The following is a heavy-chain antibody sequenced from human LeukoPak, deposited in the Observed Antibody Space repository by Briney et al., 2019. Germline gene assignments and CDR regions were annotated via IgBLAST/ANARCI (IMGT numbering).Heavy chain of an antibody. D-gene: IGHD4-17*01. CDR3: ARDSMTTVTVFDY. CDR1: GFTFSSYW. Sequence: GGSLRLSCAASGFTFSSYWMSWVRQAPGKGLEWVANIKQDGSEKYYVDSVKGRFTISRDNAKNSLYLQMNSLRAEDTAVYYCARDSMTTVTVFDYWGQGTLVTVSS. J-gene: IGHJ4*02. CDR2: IKQDGSEK. V-gene: IGHV3-7*01.